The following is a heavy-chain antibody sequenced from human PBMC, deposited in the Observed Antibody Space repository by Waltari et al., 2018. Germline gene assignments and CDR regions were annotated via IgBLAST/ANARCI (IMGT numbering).Heavy chain of an antibody. V-gene: IGHV3-7*01. J-gene: IGHJ6*02. Sequence: EVQLVESGGGLVQSGDSLRLSCAASGFRFSSYWMNWVRQTPGKGLEWVVNIKEEGGEKYYVDSVKGRFTIARDNAKNSLYLQMNSLRVEDTAVYFCASVQRRWSMDVWGQGTTVTVSS. CDR3: ASVQRRWSMDV. CDR1: GFRFSSYW. D-gene: IGHD6-25*01. CDR2: IKEEGGEK.